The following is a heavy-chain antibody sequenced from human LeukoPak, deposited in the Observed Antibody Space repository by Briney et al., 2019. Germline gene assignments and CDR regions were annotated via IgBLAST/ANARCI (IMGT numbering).Heavy chain of an antibody. Sequence: KASETLSLTCTVSGGSISSYYWSWIRQPPGKGLEWIGYIYYSGSTNYNPSLKSRVTISVDTSKNQFSLKLSSVTAADTAVYYCARAFGAAAGDYWGQGTLVTVSS. V-gene: IGHV4-59*12. D-gene: IGHD6-13*01. CDR3: ARAFGAAAGDY. CDR1: GGSISSYY. J-gene: IGHJ4*02. CDR2: IYYSGST.